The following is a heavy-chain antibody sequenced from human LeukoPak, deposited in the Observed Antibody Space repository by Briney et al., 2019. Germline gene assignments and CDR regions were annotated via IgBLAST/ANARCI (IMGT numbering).Heavy chain of an antibody. CDR1: GLSLSDYH. J-gene: IGHJ3*01. D-gene: IGHD3-10*01. CDR2: ITSSGGTK. V-gene: IGHV3-11*04. CDR3: ARDGRSGD. Sequence: GGSLRLSCAASGLSLSDYHMSWIRQAPGKGLEWVSSITSSGGTKYYADPVKGRFTISRDTAKNSLYLEMSSLRVEDTAMYYCARDGRSGDWGQGTMVTVSS.